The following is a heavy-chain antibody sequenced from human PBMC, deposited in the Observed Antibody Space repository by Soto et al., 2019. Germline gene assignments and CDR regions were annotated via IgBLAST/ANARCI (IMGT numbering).Heavy chain of an antibody. CDR3: ARGRKSTVTTSFDY. J-gene: IGHJ4*02. V-gene: IGHV4-31*03. Sequence: QVQLHESGPGLVKPSQTLSLTCTVSGGSISSGGYYWSWIRQHPGKGLEWIGYIYYSGSTYYNPSLTSRVTITVATSKNQFSLKVSSVTAADTAVYYCARGRKSTVTTSFDYWGQGTLVTVSS. D-gene: IGHD4-17*01. CDR1: GGSISSGGYY. CDR2: IYYSGST.